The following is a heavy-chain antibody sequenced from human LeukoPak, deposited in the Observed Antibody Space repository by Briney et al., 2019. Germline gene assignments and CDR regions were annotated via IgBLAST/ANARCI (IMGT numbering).Heavy chain of an antibody. CDR1: EFTFSSFA. CDR3: AKTPVPLEWLLWGLYFDH. Sequence: GGSLRLSCVASEFTFSSFAMSWVRQAPGKGLEWVSAISVRGDSTYYADSVRGRSTISRDNSKNTLYLQMNSLRVEDTAVYYCAKTPVPLEWLLWGLYFDHWGQGTLVTVSP. CDR2: ISVRGDST. V-gene: IGHV3-23*01. J-gene: IGHJ4*02. D-gene: IGHD3-3*01.